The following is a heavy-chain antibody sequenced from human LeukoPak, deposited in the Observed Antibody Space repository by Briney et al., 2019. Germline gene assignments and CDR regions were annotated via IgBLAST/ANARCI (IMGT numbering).Heavy chain of an antibody. D-gene: IGHD3-10*01. CDR2: IYYSGST. V-gene: IGHV4-59*08. Sequence: PSETLSLTCTVSGGSISSYYWSWIRQPPGKGLEWIGYIYYSGSTNYNPSLKSRLTISVDTSENQISRKLSSVTAADTAVYYCARHGPADSRSYPLDYWGQGTLVTVSS. CDR3: ARHGPADSRSYPLDY. CDR1: GGSISSYY. J-gene: IGHJ4*02.